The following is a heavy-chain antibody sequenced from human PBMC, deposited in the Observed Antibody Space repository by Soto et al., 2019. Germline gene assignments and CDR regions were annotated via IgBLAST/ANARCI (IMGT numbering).Heavy chain of an antibody. V-gene: IGHV3-53*01. J-gene: IGHJ4*02. CDR2: IYSGGST. D-gene: IGHD3-22*01. Sequence: PGGSLRLACAASVFTFSSTYMSWVRQAPGKGLEWVSVIYSGGSTYYAESLKGRFTISRDNSKNTLYLQMNSLRAEDTAVYYCARDRSRNYYDSSGYSPWYFDYWGQGTLVTVSS. CDR3: ARDRSRNYYDSSGYSPWYFDY. CDR1: VFTFSSTY.